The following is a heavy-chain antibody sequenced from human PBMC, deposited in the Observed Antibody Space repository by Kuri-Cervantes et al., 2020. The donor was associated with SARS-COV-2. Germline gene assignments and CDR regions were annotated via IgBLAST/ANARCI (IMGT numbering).Heavy chain of an antibody. J-gene: IGHJ6*02. CDR2: IYYSGST. D-gene: IGHD2-2*01. CDR3: ARRRSGYCSSTSCYENYYYYYGMDV. CDR1: GGSISSSSYY. V-gene: IGHV4-39*01. Sequence: SETLSLTCTVSGGSISSSSYYWGWIRQPPGKGLEWIGSIYYSGSTYYNPSLKSRATISVDTSKNQFSLKLSSVTAAGTAVYYCARRRSGYCSSTSCYENYYYYYGMDVWGQGTTVTVSS.